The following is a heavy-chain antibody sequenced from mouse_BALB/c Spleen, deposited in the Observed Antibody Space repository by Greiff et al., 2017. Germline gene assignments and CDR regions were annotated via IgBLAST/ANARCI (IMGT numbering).Heavy chain of an antibody. D-gene: IGHD2-12*01. V-gene: IGHV14-3*02. Sequence: VQLQHSGAELVKPGASVKLSCTASGFNIKDTYMHWVKQRPEQGLEWIGRLDPANGNPKYDPKFQGKATITADTSSNTAYLQLSSLTSEDTSVYYCASFYAAMDYGGQGTAVTVSS. J-gene: IGHJ4*01. CDR1: GFNIKDTY. CDR3: ASFYAAMDY. CDR2: LDPANGNP.